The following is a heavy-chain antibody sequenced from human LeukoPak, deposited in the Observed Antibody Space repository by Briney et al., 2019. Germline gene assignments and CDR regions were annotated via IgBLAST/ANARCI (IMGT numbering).Heavy chain of an antibody. D-gene: IGHD5-12*01. CDR1: GFTFSDYY. V-gene: IGHV3-11*06. CDR2: ISSSSSYT. J-gene: IGHJ4*02. CDR3: ARALSGYDSDYYFDY. Sequence: GGSLRLSCAASGFTFSDYYMSWIRQAPGKGLEWVSYISSSSSYTNYADSVKGRFTISRDNAKNSLYLQMNSLRAEDTAVYYCARALSGYDSDYYFDYWGRGTLVTVSS.